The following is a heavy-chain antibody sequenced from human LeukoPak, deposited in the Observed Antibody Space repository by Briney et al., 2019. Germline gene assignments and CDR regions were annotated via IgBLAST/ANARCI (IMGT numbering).Heavy chain of an antibody. J-gene: IGHJ3*02. Sequence: GGSLRLSCAASGFTFSSYSMNWVRQAPGKGPEWVSYISWSSSTIYYGDSVKGRFTISRDNAKNSLYLQMNSLRDEDTAVYYCARDLHYAFDIWGQGTMVTVSP. CDR2: ISWSSSTI. V-gene: IGHV3-48*02. CDR3: ARDLHYAFDI. CDR1: GFTFSSYS.